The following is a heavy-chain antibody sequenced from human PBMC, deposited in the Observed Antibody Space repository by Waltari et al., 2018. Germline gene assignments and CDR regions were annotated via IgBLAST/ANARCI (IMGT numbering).Heavy chain of an antibody. Sequence: QVQLQESGPGLVKPSETLSLTCTVSGGSISSYYWSWIRQPPGKGLEWIGYIYYSGSTNYTPSLKSRVTISVDTSKNQFSLKLSSVTAADTAVYYCARHPAAAYYFDYWGQGTLVTVSS. D-gene: IGHD6-13*01. CDR3: ARHPAAAYYFDY. CDR2: IYYSGST. V-gene: IGHV4-59*01. J-gene: IGHJ4*02. CDR1: GGSISSYY.